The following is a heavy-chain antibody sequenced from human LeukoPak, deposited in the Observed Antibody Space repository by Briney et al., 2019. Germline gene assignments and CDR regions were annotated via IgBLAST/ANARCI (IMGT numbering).Heavy chain of an antibody. D-gene: IGHD3-22*01. Sequence: SVKVSCKASGGTFSSYAISWVRQAPGQGLEWMGGIISIFGTANYAQKFEGRVTITTDESTSTAYMELSSLRSEDTAVYYCAGSPYDSSGYYYVGLDYYYYYMDVWGKGTTVTVSS. CDR3: AGSPYDSSGYYYVGLDYYYYYMDV. CDR2: IISIFGTA. J-gene: IGHJ6*03. V-gene: IGHV1-69*05. CDR1: GGTFSSYA.